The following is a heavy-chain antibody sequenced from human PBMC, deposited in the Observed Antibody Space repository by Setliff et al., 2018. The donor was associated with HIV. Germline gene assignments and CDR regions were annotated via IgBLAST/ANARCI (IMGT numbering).Heavy chain of an antibody. V-gene: IGHV4-59*08. CDR1: GGSISGFY. J-gene: IGHJ4*02. CDR2: IYYTGST. D-gene: IGHD2-21*01. CDR3: ARQIGGGHWALDY. Sequence: SETLSLTCTVSGGSISGFYWSWIRQPPGKGLEWMGYIYYTGSTTYNPSLNSRVTISVDTSKNQFSLKLSSVTAADTAVYYCARQIGGGHWALDYWGQGTLVTVSS.